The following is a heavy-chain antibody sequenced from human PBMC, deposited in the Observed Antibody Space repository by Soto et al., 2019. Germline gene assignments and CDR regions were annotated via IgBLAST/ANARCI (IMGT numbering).Heavy chain of an antibody. CDR3: AILNPSEANCFDP. CDR1: GFTFSSYA. Sequence: WGSLRLSCAASGFTFSSYAMSWVRQAPGKGLEWVSAISGSGDATYYADSVKGRVTISRDSSKNTLYLQMNSLGADDTAVYYCAILNPSEANCFDPWGQGTPVTVSS. J-gene: IGHJ5*02. CDR2: ISGSGDAT. V-gene: IGHV3-23*01. D-gene: IGHD3-9*01.